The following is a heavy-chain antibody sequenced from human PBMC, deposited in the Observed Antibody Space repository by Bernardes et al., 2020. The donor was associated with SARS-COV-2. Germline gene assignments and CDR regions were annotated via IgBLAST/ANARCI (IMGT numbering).Heavy chain of an antibody. D-gene: IGHD3-22*01. CDR2: IYSVGTT. CDR1: GDSVSSSRYF. Sequence: TLFLIFTLSGDSVSSSRYFWGWIRPPPGKGLEWIGSIYSVGTTYYNPSLKSRPTISVDTSKNQFSLQLTSVTAADTAMYYCASTPVTMILVVITYYYFDLWGRGTLVTVSS. V-gene: IGHV4-39*01. J-gene: IGHJ2*01. CDR3: ASTPVTMILVVITYYYFDL.